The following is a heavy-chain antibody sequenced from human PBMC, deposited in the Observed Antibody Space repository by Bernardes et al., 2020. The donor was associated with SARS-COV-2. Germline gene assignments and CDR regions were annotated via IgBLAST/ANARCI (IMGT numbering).Heavy chain of an antibody. Sequence: GGSLRLSCAASGFTVSSNYMSWVRQAPGKGLEWVSVIYSGGSTYYADSVKGRFTISRDNSKNTLYLQMNSLRAEDTAVYYCARDPSGYTRFLSPKLDVWGQGTTVTVSS. J-gene: IGHJ6*02. CDR3: ARDPSGYTRFLSPKLDV. CDR2: IYSGGST. CDR1: GFTVSSNY. V-gene: IGHV3-66*01. D-gene: IGHD5-12*01.